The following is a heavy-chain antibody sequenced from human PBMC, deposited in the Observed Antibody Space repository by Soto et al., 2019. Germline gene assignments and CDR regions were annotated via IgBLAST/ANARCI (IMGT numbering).Heavy chain of an antibody. CDR1: GFTVSSKY. V-gene: IGHV3-66*01. J-gene: IGHJ4*02. Sequence: GGSLRLSCAASGFTVSSKYMIWVRQAPGKGLEWVSIFFSGGDTYYANSVKGRFTFSRDISQNMLFLQMNSLRVEDTAVYYCARAGTTGTDGNYFDYWGQGTLVTVSS. D-gene: IGHD1-1*01. CDR3: ARAGTTGTDGNYFDY. CDR2: FFSGGDT.